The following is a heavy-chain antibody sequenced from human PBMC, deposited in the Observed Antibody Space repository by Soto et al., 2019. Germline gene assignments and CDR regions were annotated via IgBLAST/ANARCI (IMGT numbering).Heavy chain of an antibody. CDR3: ASVKITGLFDY. CDR1: GGSFSGYY. CDR2: INHSGST. V-gene: IGHV4-34*01. D-gene: IGHD2-8*02. Sequence: QVQLQQWGAGLLKPSETLSLTCAVYGGSFSGYYWTWIRQPPGTGLEWIGEINHSGSTNYNPSLKSRVTISVDTSKNQFSLKQTSVTSTDTAVYFCASVKITGLFDYWGQGTLVTVSS. J-gene: IGHJ4*02.